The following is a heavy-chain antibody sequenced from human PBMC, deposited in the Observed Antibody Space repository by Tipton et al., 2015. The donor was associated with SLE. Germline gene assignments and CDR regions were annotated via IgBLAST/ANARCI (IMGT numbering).Heavy chain of an antibody. CDR1: GGSISSYY. V-gene: IGHV4-59*12. CDR3: AKDNGATINAFDI. D-gene: IGHD5-12*01. CDR2: IYYSGST. Sequence: LRLSCTVSGGSISSYYWSWIRQPPGEGLEWIGYIYYSGSTNYNPSLKSRVTISVDTSKNQFSPKLSSVTAADTAVYYCAKDNGATINAFDIWGQGTMVTVSS. J-gene: IGHJ3*02.